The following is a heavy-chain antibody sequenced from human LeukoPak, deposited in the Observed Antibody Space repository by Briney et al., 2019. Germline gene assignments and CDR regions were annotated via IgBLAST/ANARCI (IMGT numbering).Heavy chain of an antibody. Sequence: SETLSLTCAVYGGSFSGYYWSWIRQPPGKGLEWIGEINHSGSTNYNPSLKSRVTISVDTSKNQFSLKLSSVTAADTAVYYCARAKQLFPPTYYYYYYYMDVWGKGTTVTVSS. V-gene: IGHV4-34*01. D-gene: IGHD6-13*01. CDR1: GGSFSGYY. CDR3: ARAKQLFPPTYYYYYYYMDV. J-gene: IGHJ6*03. CDR2: INHSGST.